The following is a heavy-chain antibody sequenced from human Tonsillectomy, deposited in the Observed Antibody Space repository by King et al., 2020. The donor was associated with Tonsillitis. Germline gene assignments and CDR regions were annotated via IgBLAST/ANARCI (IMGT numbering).Heavy chain of an antibody. J-gene: IGHJ6*02. V-gene: IGHV3-20*01. D-gene: IGHD3-10*01. CDR1: GFTFDDYG. CDR3: ATGPYRLITMVPGVIMTSYYYYYGMDV. Sequence: EVQLVESGGGVVRPGGSLRLSCAASGFTFDDYGMSWVRQAPGKGLEWVSGINWNGGSTDYADSVKGRFTISRDNAKNSLYLQMNSLRAEYTALYHCATGPYRLITMVPGVIMTSYYYYYGMDVWGQGTTVTVSS. CDR2: INWNGGST.